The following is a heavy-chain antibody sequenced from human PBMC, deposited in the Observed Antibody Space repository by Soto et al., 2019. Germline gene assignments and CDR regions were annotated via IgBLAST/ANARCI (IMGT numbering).Heavy chain of an antibody. D-gene: IGHD2-2*01. CDR3: ARPYCGSNSCHNSFDI. V-gene: IGHV1-2*02. J-gene: IGHJ5*02. Sequence: ASVKVSCKASGYIFTDYYMNWVRQAPGQGLEWMGGINPNSGGTNYAQKFQGRVTMTTDTSINTGYMELSRLRSDDTAVYYCARPYCGSNSCHNSFDIWGQGTLVPVXS. CDR2: INPNSGGT. CDR1: GYIFTDYY.